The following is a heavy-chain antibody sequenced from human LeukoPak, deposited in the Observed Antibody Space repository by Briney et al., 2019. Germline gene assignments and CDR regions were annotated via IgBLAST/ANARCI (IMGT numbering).Heavy chain of an antibody. CDR1: GGTFSSYT. CDR3: ARSPRYCSSTSCYWFDY. D-gene: IGHD2-2*01. Sequence: ASVKVSCKASGGTFSSYTISWVRQAPGQGLEWMGRIIPILGIANYAQKFQGRVTITADKSTSTAYMELSSLRSEDTAVYYCARSPRYCSSTSCYWFDYWGQGTLVTVSS. V-gene: IGHV1-69*02. J-gene: IGHJ5*01. CDR2: IIPILGIA.